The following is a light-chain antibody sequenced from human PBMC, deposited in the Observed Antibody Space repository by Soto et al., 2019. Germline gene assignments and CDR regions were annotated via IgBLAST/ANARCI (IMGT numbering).Light chain of an antibody. Sequence: EIVLTQSPGTLSLSPGERATLSCRASQSVSSSYLAWYQQKPGQAPRLLIYGASSRATGIPDRFSGSGSGTDFTLTISRLEPEDSAVYYCQQYSSSPPTFGGGAKVEIK. V-gene: IGKV3-20*01. J-gene: IGKJ4*01. CDR3: QQYSSSPPT. CDR2: GAS. CDR1: QSVSSSY.